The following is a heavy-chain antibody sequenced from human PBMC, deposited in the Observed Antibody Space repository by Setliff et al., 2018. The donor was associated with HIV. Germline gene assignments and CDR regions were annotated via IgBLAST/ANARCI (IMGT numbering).Heavy chain of an antibody. V-gene: IGHV1-8*01. D-gene: IGHD7-27*01. CDR2: MNPNSGNT. CDR3: ARRGTGDYYYYYYMDV. CDR1: GYTFTSYD. Sequence: EASVKVSCKASGYTFTSYDINWVRQATGQGLEWMGWMNPNSGNTGYAQKFQGRVTMTRNTPISTAYMELSSLRSEDTAVYYCARRGTGDYYYYYYMDVWGKGTTVTVSS. J-gene: IGHJ6*03.